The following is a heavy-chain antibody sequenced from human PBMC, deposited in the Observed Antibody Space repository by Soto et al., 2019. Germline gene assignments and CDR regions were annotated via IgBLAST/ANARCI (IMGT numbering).Heavy chain of an antibody. CDR3: ATNEGRDGYSFDY. V-gene: IGHV1-69*13. CDR2: IIPIFGTP. J-gene: IGHJ4*02. CDR1: GVTFSRQD. D-gene: IGHD5-12*01. Sequence: ASVKVSFKASGVTFSRQDMRWVRQAPGQGLEWMGGIIPIFGTPQYAEKFQDRVTITADESTSTAYMELSSLTSEDTAVYYCATNEGRDGYSFDYWGQGTLVTVSS.